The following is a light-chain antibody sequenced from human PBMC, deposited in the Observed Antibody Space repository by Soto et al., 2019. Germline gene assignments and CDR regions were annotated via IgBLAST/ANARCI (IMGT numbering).Light chain of an antibody. V-gene: IGLV2-14*01. CDR3: SSYTSSNTLV. CDR2: DVN. CDR1: SSDVGGYKF. Sequence: QSALTQPASVSGPPGQPITISCTGTSSDVGGYKFVSWYQQHPGKAPKLMIYDVNNRPSGVSNRFSGSKFGNTASLTISGLQAEDEAEYYCSSYTSSNTLVFGGGTKLTVL. J-gene: IGLJ2*01.